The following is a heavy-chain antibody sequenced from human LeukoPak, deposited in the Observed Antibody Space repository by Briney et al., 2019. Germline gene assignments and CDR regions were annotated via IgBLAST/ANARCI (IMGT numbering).Heavy chain of an antibody. CDR3: ARVRLRQQLVRPLFDY. D-gene: IGHD6-13*01. Sequence: GGPLRLSCAASGFTVSSNYMSWVRQAPGKGLEWVSVIYSGGSTYYADSVKGRFTISRDNSKNTLYLQMNSLRAEDTAVYYCARVRLRQQLVRPLFDYWGQGTLVTVSS. J-gene: IGHJ4*02. V-gene: IGHV3-66*01. CDR2: IYSGGST. CDR1: GFTVSSNY.